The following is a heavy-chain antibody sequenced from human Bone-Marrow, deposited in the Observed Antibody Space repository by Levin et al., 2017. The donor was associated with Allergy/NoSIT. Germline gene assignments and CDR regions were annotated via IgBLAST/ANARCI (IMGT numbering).Heavy chain of an antibody. D-gene: IGHD4-17*01. Sequence: SETLSLTCSVSGGSVRGENYYWSWIRQPPGKRLEWIGYISYSGATTYSPSLESRVTISLGASENHFSLRLSSLTAADTAVYYCARDHGDSSDAFAIWGQGTMVTVSS. V-gene: IGHV4-61*03. J-gene: IGHJ3*02. CDR3: ARDHGDSSDAFAI. CDR1: GGSVRGENYY. CDR2: ISYSGAT.